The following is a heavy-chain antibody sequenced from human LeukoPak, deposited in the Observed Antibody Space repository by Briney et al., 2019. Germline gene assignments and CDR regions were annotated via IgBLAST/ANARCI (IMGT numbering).Heavy chain of an antibody. CDR2: MNPNSGNT. V-gene: IGHV1-8*01. CDR1: GYTFTSYD. Sequence: ASVKVSCKASGYTFTSYDINWVRQATGQGLEWMGWMNPNSGNTGYAQKFQGRVTMTRNTSISTAYMELSSLRSEDTAVYYCARSSPKIAAADRIASDIWGQGTMVTVSS. CDR3: ARSSPKIAAADRIASDI. J-gene: IGHJ3*02. D-gene: IGHD6-13*01.